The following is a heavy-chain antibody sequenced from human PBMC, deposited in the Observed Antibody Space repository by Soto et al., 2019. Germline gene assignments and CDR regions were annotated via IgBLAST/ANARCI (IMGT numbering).Heavy chain of an antibody. V-gene: IGHV1-69*13. Sequence: SSVKLSCEASGGTFSSNAISWVRQAPGQGLEWMGGIIPIFGTANYAQKFQGRVTITADESTSTAHMELSSLRSEDTAVYYCARGSDRITIFGVVIMPYYDYCMDVRGHAPTVT. CDR2: IIPIFGTA. CDR1: GGTFSSNA. CDR3: ARGSDRITIFGVVIMPYYDYCMDV. J-gene: IGHJ6*02. D-gene: IGHD3-3*01.